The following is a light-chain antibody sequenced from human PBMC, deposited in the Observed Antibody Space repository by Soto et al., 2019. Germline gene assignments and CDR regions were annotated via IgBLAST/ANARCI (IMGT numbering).Light chain of an antibody. CDR2: GAS. CDR1: QSVSNNY. Sequence: IVLTQSPCTLSPSLWERSTVSFGASQSVSNNYLAWYQQPPGQAPRLLIYGASNRATGLPERFSSSGSGTDFPLTISRLAPEDFAVYYCQQYGSSGTFGQGTKV. V-gene: IGKV3-20*01. CDR3: QQYGSSGT. J-gene: IGKJ1*01.